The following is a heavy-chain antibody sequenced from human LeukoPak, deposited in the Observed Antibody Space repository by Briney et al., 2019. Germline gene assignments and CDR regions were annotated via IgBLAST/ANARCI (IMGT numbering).Heavy chain of an antibody. Sequence: GGSLRLSCTASGFTFGDYAMCWFRQAPGKGLEWVGFIRSKAYGGTTEYAASVKGRFTISRDDSKSIAYLQMNSLKTEDTAVYYCTRDRGYSYGYHFDYWGQGTLVTVSS. CDR1: GFTFGDYA. CDR2: IRSKAYGGTT. V-gene: IGHV3-49*03. D-gene: IGHD5-18*01. J-gene: IGHJ4*02. CDR3: TRDRGYSYGYHFDY.